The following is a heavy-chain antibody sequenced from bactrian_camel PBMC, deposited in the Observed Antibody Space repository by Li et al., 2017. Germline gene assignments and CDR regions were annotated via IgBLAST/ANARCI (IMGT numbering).Heavy chain of an antibody. V-gene: IGHV3S53*01. J-gene: IGHJ4*01. Sequence: HVQLVESGGGSVQTGGSLRLTCVVGGYGLKHFYIGWFRQSPGKEREGVARIDRDGTATYADSVKGRLTISRDNAKNTLYLQMDSPEPEDTAMYFCGADPRWTFCSTTLDYRHTGQGTQVTVS. CDR1: GYGLKHFY. D-gene: IGHD2*01. CDR2: IDRDGTA.